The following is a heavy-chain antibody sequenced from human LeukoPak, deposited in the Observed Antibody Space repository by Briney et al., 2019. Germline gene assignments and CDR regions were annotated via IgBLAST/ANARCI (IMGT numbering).Heavy chain of an antibody. V-gene: IGHV1-69*04. J-gene: IGHJ6*02. CDR2: IIPILGIA. CDR3: ATEGANYCSSTSNTALCYYYDMDV. CDR1: GGTFSSYA. D-gene: IGHD2-2*01. Sequence: ASVKVSCKASGGTFSSYAISWVRQAPGQGLEWMGRIIPILGIANYAQKFQGRVTITADKSTSTAYMELSSLRSGDTAVYYCATEGANYCSSTSNTALCYYYDMDVWGQGTPVTVSS.